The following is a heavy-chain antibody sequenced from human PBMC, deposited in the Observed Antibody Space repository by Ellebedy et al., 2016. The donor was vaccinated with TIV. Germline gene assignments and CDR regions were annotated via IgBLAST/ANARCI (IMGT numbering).Heavy chain of an antibody. CDR1: GGTFSSYA. CDR3: ARSRGTLTPGNWSYFDY. J-gene: IGHJ4*02. CDR2: IIPIFGTA. Sequence: ASVKVSCKASGGTFSSYAISWVRQAPGQGLEWMGGIIPIFGTANYAQKFQGRVTITADESTSTVYMELSSLRSEDTAVFYCARSRGTLTPGNWSYFDYWGQGTLVTVSS. D-gene: IGHD3-10*01. V-gene: IGHV1-69*13.